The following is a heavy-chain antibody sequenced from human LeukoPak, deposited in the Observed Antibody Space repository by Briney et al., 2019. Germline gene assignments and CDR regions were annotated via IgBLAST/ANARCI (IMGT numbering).Heavy chain of an antibody. J-gene: IGHJ4*02. CDR1: GFTFSSYG. CDR3: ARDSLHIASDY. D-gene: IGHD6-13*01. Sequence: PGGSLRLSCAASGFTFSSYGMHWVRQAPGKGLEWVAVIWYDGSNKYYADSEKGRFTISRDNSKNTLYLQMNSLRAEDTAVYYCARDSLHIASDYWSQGTLVTVSS. V-gene: IGHV3-33*01. CDR2: IWYDGSNK.